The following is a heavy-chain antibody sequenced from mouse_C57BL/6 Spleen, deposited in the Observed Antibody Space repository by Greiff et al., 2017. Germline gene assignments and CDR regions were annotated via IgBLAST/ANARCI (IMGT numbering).Heavy chain of an antibody. CDR3: AVGYYDCGRVYALDY. D-gene: IGHD2-4*01. CDR2: INPNYGTT. V-gene: IGHV1-39*01. J-gene: IGHJ4*01. Sequence: EVQLQQSGPELVKPGASVKISCKASGYSFTDYNMNWVKQSNGKSLEWIGVINPNYGTTSYNQKFKGKATLTVDQSSSTAYMQLNSLTSGGSAVYYCAVGYYDCGRVYALDYWGQGTSVTVSS. CDR1: GYSFTDYN.